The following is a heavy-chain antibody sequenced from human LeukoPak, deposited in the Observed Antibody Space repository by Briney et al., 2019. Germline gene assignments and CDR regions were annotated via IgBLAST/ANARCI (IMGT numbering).Heavy chain of an antibody. J-gene: IGHJ4*02. D-gene: IGHD5/OR15-5a*01. CDR3: ARRQFYFDASVYRAAFDY. V-gene: IGHV4-39*01. CDR1: GGFITSSSYY. Sequence: PSETLSLTCTVSGGFITSSSYYWGWIRQPPGKGLEWIGSIYYSGTTYYNPSLKSRVTISVDTPKTQYSLKLSSVTAADTAVYFGARRQFYFDASVYRAAFDYWGQGTLVTVSS. CDR2: IYYSGTT.